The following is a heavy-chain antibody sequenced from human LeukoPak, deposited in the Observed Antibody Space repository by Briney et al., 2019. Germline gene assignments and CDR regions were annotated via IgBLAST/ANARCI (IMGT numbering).Heavy chain of an antibody. Sequence: SETLSLTCTVSGGSIRTYYWSWIRQSPGKGLEWIGSIYYIGSTKYNPSLKSRVTMSADTSKNQFSLKLTSVTAADTAVYFCARVVAAATCYFDYWGQGTLVTVSS. CDR1: GGSIRTYY. CDR2: IYYIGST. J-gene: IGHJ4*02. V-gene: IGHV4-59*01. D-gene: IGHD6-13*01. CDR3: ARVVAAATCYFDY.